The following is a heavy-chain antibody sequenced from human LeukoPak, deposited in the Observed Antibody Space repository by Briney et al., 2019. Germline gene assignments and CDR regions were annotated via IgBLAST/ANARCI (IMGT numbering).Heavy chain of an antibody. V-gene: IGHV1-18*04. J-gene: IGHJ4*02. CDR1: GYTFTSYG. Sequence: ASVKVSCKASGYTFTSYGISWVRQAPGQGLEWMGWISAYNGNTNYAQKPQGRVTMTTDTSTSTAYMELRSLRSDDTAVYYCAREGTDIVVVPAAMLDYWGQGTLVTVSS. CDR3: AREGTDIVVVPAAMLDY. CDR2: ISAYNGNT. D-gene: IGHD2-2*01.